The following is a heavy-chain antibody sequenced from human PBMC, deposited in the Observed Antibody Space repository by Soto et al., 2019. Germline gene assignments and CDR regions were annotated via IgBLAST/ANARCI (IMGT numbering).Heavy chain of an antibody. Sequence: PAETLSLTCTVSVGSSISFYWSWMRESAGKGLEWIGRVSATETASYNPSLRSRVTMSADMSSNQFSLNLNSVTAADSAVYFCAREFPGALERSRAFDIWGQGTVVTVSS. CDR2: VSATETA. V-gene: IGHV4-4*07. CDR3: AREFPGALERSRAFDI. J-gene: IGHJ3*02. CDR1: VGSSISFY. D-gene: IGHD1-1*01.